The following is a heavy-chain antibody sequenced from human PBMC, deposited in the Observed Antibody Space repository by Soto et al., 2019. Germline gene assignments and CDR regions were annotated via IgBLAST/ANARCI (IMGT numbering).Heavy chain of an antibody. V-gene: IGHV1-24*01. CDR2: FDPEDGET. CDR3: ARGPPWNYEYNWFDP. J-gene: IGHJ5*02. Sequence: VGSVKVSCKVSGYTLTELSMHWVRQAPGKGLEWMGGFDPEDGETIYAQKFQGRVTMTEDTSTDTAYMELSSLRSEDTAVYYCARGPPWNYEYNWFDPWGQGTLVTVS. CDR1: GYTLTELS. D-gene: IGHD1-7*01.